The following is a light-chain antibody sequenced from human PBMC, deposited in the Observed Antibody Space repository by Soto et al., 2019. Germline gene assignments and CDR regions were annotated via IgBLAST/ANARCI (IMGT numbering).Light chain of an antibody. CDR3: QQYGSSPLT. CDR2: GAS. CDR1: QRVSSSY. Sequence: EIVLTQSPGTLSLSPGERAALSCRASQRVSSSYLAWYQQKPGQAPRLLIYGASSMATDIPDRFSGSGSGTDFTLTISRLEPEDFAVYYCQQYGSSPLTFGGGTTVEIK. V-gene: IGKV3-20*01. J-gene: IGKJ4*01.